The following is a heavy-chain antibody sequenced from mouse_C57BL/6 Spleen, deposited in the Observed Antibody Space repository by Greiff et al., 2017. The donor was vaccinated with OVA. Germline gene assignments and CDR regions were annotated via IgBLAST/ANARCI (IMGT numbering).Heavy chain of an antibody. Sequence: QVQLQQSGAELVRPGASVTLSCKASGYTFTDYEMHWVKQTPVHGLEWIGAIDPETGGTAYNQKFKGTAILTADKSSSTAYMDLRSLTSEDSADYYCTRMDYGSSYRDAMDYWGQGTSVTVSS. V-gene: IGHV1-15*01. CDR1: GYTFTDYE. CDR2: IDPETGGT. J-gene: IGHJ4*01. D-gene: IGHD1-1*01. CDR3: TRMDYGSSYRDAMDY.